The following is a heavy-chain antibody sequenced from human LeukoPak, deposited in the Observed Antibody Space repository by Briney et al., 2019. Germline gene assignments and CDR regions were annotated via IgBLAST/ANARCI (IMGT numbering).Heavy chain of an antibody. CDR3: ARDRTVTGEMFDY. J-gene: IGHJ4*02. V-gene: IGHV1-69*05. Sequence: ASVKVSCKASGGTFSSYAISWVRQAPGQGLEWMGGIIPMFGTANYAQKFQGRVTMTTDTSTSTAYMELRSLRSDDTAVYYCARDRTVTGEMFDYWGQGTLVTVSS. CDR2: IIPMFGTA. D-gene: IGHD4-17*01. CDR1: GGTFSSYA.